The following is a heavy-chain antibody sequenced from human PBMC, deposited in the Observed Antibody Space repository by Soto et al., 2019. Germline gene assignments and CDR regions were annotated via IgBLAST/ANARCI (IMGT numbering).Heavy chain of an antibody. V-gene: IGHV4-34*01. CDR1: GGSFSGYY. J-gene: IGHJ4*02. Sequence: SETLSLTCDGYGGSFSGYYWSWIRQPPGKGLEWIGEINHSGSTNYNPSLKSRVTISVDTSKNQFSLKLSSVTAADTAVYYCARYYDILTGYSTFDYWGQGTLVTVS. CDR2: INHSGST. CDR3: ARYYDILTGYSTFDY. D-gene: IGHD3-9*01.